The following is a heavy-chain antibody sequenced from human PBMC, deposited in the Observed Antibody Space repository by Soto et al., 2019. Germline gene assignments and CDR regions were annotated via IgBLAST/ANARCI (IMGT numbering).Heavy chain of an antibody. V-gene: IGHV4-59*01. Sequence: SETLSLTCTVSGGSISSYCWSWIRQPPGKGLEWIGYIYYSGSTNYNPSLKSRVTISVDTSKNQFSLKLSSVTAADTAVYYCARDLGYWGQVTMVAF. J-gene: IGHJ4*02. CDR2: IYYSGST. CDR3: ARDLGY. CDR1: GGSISSYC.